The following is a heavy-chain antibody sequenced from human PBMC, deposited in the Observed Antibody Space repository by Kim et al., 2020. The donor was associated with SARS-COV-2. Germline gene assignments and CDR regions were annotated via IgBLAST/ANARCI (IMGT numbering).Heavy chain of an antibody. D-gene: IGHD4-17*01. CDR2: INYSGTT. CDR3: ARLVSENSAGES. J-gene: IGHJ5*02. V-gene: IGHV4-39*01. CDR1: GASISRSRNY. Sequence: SETLSLTCTVSGASISRSRNYWGWIRQPPGKGLEWIGSINYSGTTYYNPSLKSRVTISVDTSTNQFSLTMRSVTAADTAVYYCARLVSENSAGESWGQGTRVTVSS.